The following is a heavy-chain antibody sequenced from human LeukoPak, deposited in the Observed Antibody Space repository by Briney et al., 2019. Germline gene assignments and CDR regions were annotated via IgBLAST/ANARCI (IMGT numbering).Heavy chain of an antibody. CDR2: IYYSGST. CDR1: GGSISSYY. D-gene: IGHD5-18*01. Sequence: PSETLSLTCTVSGGSISSYYWSWIRQPPGKGLEWIGYIYYSGSTNYNPSLKSRVTISVDTSTNQFSLKLSSVTAADTAVYYCARARGYSYGYPFDYWGQGTLVTVSS. CDR3: ARARGYSYGYPFDY. V-gene: IGHV4-59*01. J-gene: IGHJ4*02.